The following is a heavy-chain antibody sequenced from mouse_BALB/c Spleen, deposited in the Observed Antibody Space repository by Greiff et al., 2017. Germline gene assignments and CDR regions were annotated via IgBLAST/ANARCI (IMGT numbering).Heavy chain of an antibody. CDR3: ARSGGNDDVDY. CDR2: INPYNGDT. CDR1: GYSFTGYF. Sequence: EVQLQQSGPELVKPGASVKISCKASGYSFTGYFMNWVMQSHGKSLEWIGRINPYNGDTFYNQKFKGKATLTVDKSSSTAHMELRSLASEDSEVYYSARSGGNDDVDYWGQGTTLTVSS. V-gene: IGHV1-20*02. J-gene: IGHJ2*01. D-gene: IGHD2-2*01.